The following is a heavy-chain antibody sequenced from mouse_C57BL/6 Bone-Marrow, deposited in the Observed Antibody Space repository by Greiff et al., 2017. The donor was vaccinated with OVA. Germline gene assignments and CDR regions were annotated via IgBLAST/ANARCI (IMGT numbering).Heavy chain of an antibody. CDR3: ARSCYYGSSYYFDY. Sequence: EVHLVESEGGLVQPGSSMKLSCTASGFTFSDYYMAWVRQVPEKGLEWVANINYDGSSTYYLDSLKSRFIISRDNAKNILYLQMSSLKSEDTATYYCARSCYYGSSYYFDYWGQGTTLTVSS. CDR2: INYDGSST. D-gene: IGHD1-1*01. V-gene: IGHV5-16*01. CDR1: GFTFSDYY. J-gene: IGHJ2*01.